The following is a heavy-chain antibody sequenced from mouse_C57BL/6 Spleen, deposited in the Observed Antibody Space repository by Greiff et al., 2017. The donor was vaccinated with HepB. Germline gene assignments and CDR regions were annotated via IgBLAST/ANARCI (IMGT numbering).Heavy chain of an antibody. D-gene: IGHD1-1*01. CDR3: TRWDYYGSSPFDY. J-gene: IGHJ2*01. Sequence: VQLQQSGTVLARPGASVKMSCKTSGYTFTSYWMHWVKQRPGQGLEWIGAIYPGNSDTSYNQKFKGKAILTAVTSASTAYMELSSLTNEESAVYYCTRWDYYGSSPFDYWGQGTTLTVSS. V-gene: IGHV1-5*01. CDR1: GYTFTSYW. CDR2: IYPGNSDT.